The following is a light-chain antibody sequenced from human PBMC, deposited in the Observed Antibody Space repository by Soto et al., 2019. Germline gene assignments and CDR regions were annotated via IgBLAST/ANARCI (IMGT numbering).Light chain of an antibody. CDR2: AAS. CDR1: QTIIRY. V-gene: IGKV1-39*01. Sequence: DIRMTQSPSSLSASVGDRVTITCRASQTIIRYLNWYQQKPGRAPNLLIYAASSLHTGVPSRFSASGSGTEFTLTISSLQPEDSATYYCQQSYSTLFTFGPGTRVEIK. J-gene: IGKJ3*01. CDR3: QQSYSTLFT.